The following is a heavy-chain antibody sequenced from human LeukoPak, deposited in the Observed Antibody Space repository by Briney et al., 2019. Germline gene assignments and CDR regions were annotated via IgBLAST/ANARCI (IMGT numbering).Heavy chain of an antibody. D-gene: IGHD3-10*01. CDR2: VDPEDGET. CDR1: GYTFTDYY. CDR3: ARLEGSGSYYPRYFDY. V-gene: IGHV1-69-2*01. Sequence: GASVKVSCKASGYTFTDYYMHWVQQAPGKGLEWMGRVDPEDGETIYAEKFQGRVTITADTSTDTAYMELSSLRSEDTAVYYCARLEGSGSYYPRYFDYWGQGTLVTVSS. J-gene: IGHJ4*02.